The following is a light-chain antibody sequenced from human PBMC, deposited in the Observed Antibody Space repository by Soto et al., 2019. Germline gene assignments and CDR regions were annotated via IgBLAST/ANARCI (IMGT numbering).Light chain of an antibody. CDR1: QSFRGL. Sequence: ATPPLSSRQPATLSCRASQSFRGLLAWYQQKPGQAPRLLIYDAYNRATGIPPRFSGSGSGTDFTLTISSLEPEDSAVYYCQQRHMWPITFGQGTRLAIK. V-gene: IGKV3-11*01. CDR3: QQRHMWPIT. J-gene: IGKJ5*01. CDR2: DAY.